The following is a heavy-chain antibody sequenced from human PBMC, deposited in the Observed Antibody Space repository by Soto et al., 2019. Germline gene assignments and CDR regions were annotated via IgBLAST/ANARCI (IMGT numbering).Heavy chain of an antibody. CDR1: AFTFSSYW. D-gene: IGHD2-21*01. Sequence: EVQLVESGGGLVQPGGSLRLSCAASAFTFSSYWMNWVRQAPGKGPVWVSRINSDGSSTGYAGSVKGRFTISRDNAKNTLYLQMNSLSAEDTAVYYCARRDQISYYYGMDVWGQGTTVTVSS. V-gene: IGHV3-74*01. CDR3: ARRDQISYYYGMDV. CDR2: INSDGSST. J-gene: IGHJ6*02.